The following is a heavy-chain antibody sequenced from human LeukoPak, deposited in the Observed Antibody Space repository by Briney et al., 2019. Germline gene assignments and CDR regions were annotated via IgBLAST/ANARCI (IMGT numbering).Heavy chain of an antibody. CDR2: IYHSGST. Sequence: SETLSLTCAVSGGSLSSGGYSWSWIRQPPGKGLEWIGYIYHSGSTYYNPSLKSRVTILVDRSKNQFSLKLSSVTAADTAVYYCATGSASQTSDAFDIWGQGTMVTVSS. D-gene: IGHD6-6*01. J-gene: IGHJ3*02. CDR3: ATGSASQTSDAFDI. V-gene: IGHV4-30-2*01. CDR1: GGSLSSGGYS.